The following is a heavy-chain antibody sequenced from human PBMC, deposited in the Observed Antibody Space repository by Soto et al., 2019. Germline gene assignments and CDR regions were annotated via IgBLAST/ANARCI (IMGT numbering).Heavy chain of an antibody. V-gene: IGHV1-2*04. CDR1: GYTFTAYY. CDR3: ARGGYTYGYGLDY. D-gene: IGHD5-18*01. CDR2: INPNSGDT. J-gene: IGHJ4*02. Sequence: ASVKVSCKASGYTFTAYYIHWVRQAPGQGLEGVGWINPNSGDTNYAQRFQGWVTMTGDRSVSTAYMDLTRLRSDDTAVYYCARGGYTYGYGLDYWGQGALVTVSS.